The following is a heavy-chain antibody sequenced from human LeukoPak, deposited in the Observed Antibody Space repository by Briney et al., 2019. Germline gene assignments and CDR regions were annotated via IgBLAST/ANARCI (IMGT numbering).Heavy chain of an antibody. CDR3: ARDSGGYSSSSLSFDY. CDR1: GFTFSSYA. V-gene: IGHV3-11*04. J-gene: IGHJ4*02. Sequence: GGSLRLSCAASGFTFSSYAMSWIRQAPGKGLEWVSYISSSGSTIYYADSVKGRFTISRDNAKNSLYLQMNSLRAEDTAVYYCARDSGGYSSSSLSFDYWGQGTLVTVSS. D-gene: IGHD6-6*01. CDR2: ISSSGSTI.